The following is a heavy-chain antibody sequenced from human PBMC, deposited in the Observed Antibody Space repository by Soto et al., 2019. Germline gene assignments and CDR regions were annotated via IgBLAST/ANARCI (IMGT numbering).Heavy chain of an antibody. CDR1: GFTFSAFW. J-gene: IGHJ3*02. D-gene: IGHD2-21*01. Sequence: EVQLVESGGDFVQPGGSLRLSCEASGFTFSAFWMHWVRHVPGEGLMWLSRTNKDGASSEYADSVKGRFTVSRDNAKNTMFLNMTGLRAEDTAVYYCARDDLRRNEALDIRGQGTVVTVSS. CDR2: TNKDGASS. CDR3: ARDDLRRNEALDI. V-gene: IGHV3-74*01.